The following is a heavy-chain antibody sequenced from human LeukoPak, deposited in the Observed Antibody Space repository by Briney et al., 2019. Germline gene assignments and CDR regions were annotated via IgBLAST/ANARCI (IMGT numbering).Heavy chain of an antibody. Sequence: SETLSLTCAVYGGSFSGHYWSWIRQPPGKGLEWIGSIYYSGSTYYNPSLKSRVTISVDTSKNQFSLKLSSVTAADTAVYYCARPRIAAAGPLVYWGQGTLVTVSS. J-gene: IGHJ4*02. D-gene: IGHD6-13*01. CDR1: GGSFSGHY. CDR2: IYYSGST. V-gene: IGHV4-39*01. CDR3: ARPRIAAAGPLVY.